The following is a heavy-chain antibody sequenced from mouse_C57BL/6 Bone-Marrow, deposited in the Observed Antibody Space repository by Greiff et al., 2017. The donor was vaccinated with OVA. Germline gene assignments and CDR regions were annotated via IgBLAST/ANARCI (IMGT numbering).Heavy chain of an antibody. J-gene: IGHJ4*01. CDR2: IWRGGST. V-gene: IGHV2-5*01. Sequence: VQLQQSGPGLVQPSQSLSITCTVSGFSLTSYGVHWVRQSPGKGLEWLGVIWRGGSTDYNAAFMSRLSITKDNPKSQVFFKMNSLQADDTAIYYCASHYYGSSPYAMDYWGQGTSVTVSS. D-gene: IGHD1-1*01. CDR1: GFSLTSYG. CDR3: ASHYYGSSPYAMDY.